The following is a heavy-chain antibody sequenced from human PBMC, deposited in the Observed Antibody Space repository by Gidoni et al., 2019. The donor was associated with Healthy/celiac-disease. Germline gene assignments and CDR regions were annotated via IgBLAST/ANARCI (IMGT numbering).Heavy chain of an antibody. Sequence: QVQLVQSGAEVEKPAASVKVSCKASGYTFTSYGISWVRQAPGQGLEWMGWISAYNGNTNYAQKLQGRVTMTTDTSTSTAYMELRSLRSDDTAVYYCARDSSGWYDGYYYGMDVWGQGTTVTVSS. CDR3: ARDSSGWYDGYYYGMDV. V-gene: IGHV1-18*01. D-gene: IGHD6-19*01. CDR1: GYTFTSYG. CDR2: ISAYNGNT. J-gene: IGHJ6*02.